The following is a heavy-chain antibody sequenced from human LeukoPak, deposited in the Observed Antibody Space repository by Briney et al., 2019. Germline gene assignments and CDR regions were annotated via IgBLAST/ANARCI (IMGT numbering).Heavy chain of an antibody. D-gene: IGHD6-19*01. CDR2: IYSGGDT. CDR3: AKERSLEIAVAGTVFDY. J-gene: IGHJ4*02. Sequence: GGSLRLSRAASGFTVSSNYMGWVRQAPGKGLEWVSVIYSGGDTYYADSVKGRFTISRDNSKNMIYLEMSSLKVEDTAVYYCAKERSLEIAVAGTVFDYWGQGSLVIVAS. CDR1: GFTVSSNY. V-gene: IGHV3-66*01.